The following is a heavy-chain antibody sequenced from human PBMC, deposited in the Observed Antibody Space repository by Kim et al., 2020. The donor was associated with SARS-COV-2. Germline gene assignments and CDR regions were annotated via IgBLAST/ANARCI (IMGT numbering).Heavy chain of an antibody. Sequence: SETLSLTCAVYGGSFSGYYWSWIRQPPGKGLEWIGEINHSGSTNYNPSLKSRVTISVDTSKNQFSLKLSSVTAADTAVYYCARAHCGGDCLQKYYFDYWG. V-gene: IGHV4-34*01. CDR1: GGSFSGYY. J-gene: IGHJ4*01. CDR3: ARAHCGGDCLQKYYFDY. CDR2: INHSGST. D-gene: IGHD2-21*02.